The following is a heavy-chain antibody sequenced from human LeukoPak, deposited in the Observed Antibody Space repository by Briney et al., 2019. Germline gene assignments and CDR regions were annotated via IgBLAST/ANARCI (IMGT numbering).Heavy chain of an antibody. CDR2: INWNGGST. J-gene: IGHJ4*02. D-gene: IGHD4-23*01. Sequence: GGSLRLSCTASGFTFGDYAMSWVRQAPGKGLEWVSGINWNGGSTGYADSVKGRFTISRDNAKNSLYLQMNSLRAEDTALYYCARVADYGGNSDYDYWGQGTLVTVSS. CDR1: GFTFGDYA. V-gene: IGHV3-20*04. CDR3: ARVADYGGNSDYDY.